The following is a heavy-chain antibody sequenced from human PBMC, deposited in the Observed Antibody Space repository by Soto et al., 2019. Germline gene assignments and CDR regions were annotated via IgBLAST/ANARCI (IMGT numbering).Heavy chain of an antibody. V-gene: IGHV4-34*01. Sequence: KASETLSLTCVFSGGSFSGHYWNWIRQAPGKGLEWIGEINHIGSTNYNTSLKSRVTISGDASKKQFSLKLSSVIAADTAVYYCARRVVYYGMDVWGQGTTVTVSS. CDR2: INHIGST. CDR3: ARRVVYYGMDV. D-gene: IGHD2-15*01. CDR1: GGSFSGHY. J-gene: IGHJ6*02.